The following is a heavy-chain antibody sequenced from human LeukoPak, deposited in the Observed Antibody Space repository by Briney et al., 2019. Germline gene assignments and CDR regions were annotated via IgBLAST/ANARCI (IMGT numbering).Heavy chain of an antibody. V-gene: IGHV3-23*01. CDR2: ISGSGGST. J-gene: IGHJ4*02. D-gene: IGHD3-22*01. CDR1: GFTFGSYA. CDR3: AKHPSSGTYYFDY. Sequence: GGSLRLSCAASGFTFGSYAMSWVRQAPGKGLEWVSAISGSGGSTYYADSVKGRFTISRDNSKNTLYLQMNSLRAEDTAVYYCAKHPSSGTYYFDYWGQGTLVTVSS.